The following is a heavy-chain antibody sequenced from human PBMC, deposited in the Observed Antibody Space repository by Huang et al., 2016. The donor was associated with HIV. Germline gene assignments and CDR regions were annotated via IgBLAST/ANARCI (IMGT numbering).Heavy chain of an antibody. J-gene: IGHJ6*03. CDR1: GGTFSTNA. CDR3: ARQPYCGGDCAHYYYFYMDV. D-gene: IGHD2-21*02. V-gene: IGHV1-69*13. CDR2: ISPSVGTT. Sequence: QVQLVQSGAEVKRPGASVKVSCRASGGTFSTNAVSWVRQAPGQGLEWMEGISPSVGTTKYAQRFQGKVTITADESSSTVYMELSSLRSDDTAVYYCARQPYCGGDCAHYYYFYMDVWGKGTTVTVSS.